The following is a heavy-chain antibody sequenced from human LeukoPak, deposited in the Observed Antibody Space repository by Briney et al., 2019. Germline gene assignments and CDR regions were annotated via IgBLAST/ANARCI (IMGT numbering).Heavy chain of an antibody. V-gene: IGHV3-48*01. CDR3: ARDGLSRFTETY. D-gene: IGHD2-21*02. Sequence: GRSLRPSCAASGFTFSSYSMNCDRQVPGNGLEWDSYISTRSSNIYYADSVKGRLTMSRNNAENSPYRQMNSLIAEHTAITVCARDGLSRFTETYWGQGTLVTVSS. CDR1: GFTFSSYS. J-gene: IGHJ4*02. CDR2: ISTRSSNI.